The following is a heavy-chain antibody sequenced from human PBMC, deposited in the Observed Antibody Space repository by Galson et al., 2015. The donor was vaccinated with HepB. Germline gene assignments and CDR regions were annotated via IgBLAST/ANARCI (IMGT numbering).Heavy chain of an antibody. D-gene: IGHD3-16*02. CDR2: INPNSGDT. CDR1: GYTFTGYY. J-gene: IGHJ4*02. Sequence: SVKVSCKASGYTFTGYYMHWVRQAPGQGLEWMGWINPNSGDTNYAQNFQGRVTMTSDTSITTAYMELRGLRSDDTAVYYCAGGVGVGGSFRLDDRGQGTLVTVSS. V-gene: IGHV1-2*02. CDR3: AGGVGVGGSFRLDD.